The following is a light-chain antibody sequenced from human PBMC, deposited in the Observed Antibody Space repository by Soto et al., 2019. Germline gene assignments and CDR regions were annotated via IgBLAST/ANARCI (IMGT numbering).Light chain of an antibody. Sequence: IHMTHSPSTLSASWGDIVTITFRASQSISNRLAWYHQKPVKTPNLLIYDASNLGSGVPSRFSGSGSGTEFTLTISSLQPDDFATYYCQHYNSYSEAFGQGTKVDIK. V-gene: IGKV1-5*01. CDR1: QSISNR. CDR2: DAS. J-gene: IGKJ1*01. CDR3: QHYNSYSEA.